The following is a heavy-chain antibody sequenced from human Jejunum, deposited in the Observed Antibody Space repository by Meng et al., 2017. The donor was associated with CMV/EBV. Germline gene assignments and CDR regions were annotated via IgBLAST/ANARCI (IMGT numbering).Heavy chain of an antibody. CDR1: DDYS. Sequence: DDYSMHWVRPPPGKGLEWISFISWDVATTYYADSVKGRFTISRDNSKNSLYLQMNSLRPEDTALYYCTKDASSSGYDVEVSYFDYWGQGTLVTVSS. D-gene: IGHD5-12*01. V-gene: IGHV3-43D*03. CDR3: TKDASSSGYDVEVSYFDY. J-gene: IGHJ4*02. CDR2: ISWDVATT.